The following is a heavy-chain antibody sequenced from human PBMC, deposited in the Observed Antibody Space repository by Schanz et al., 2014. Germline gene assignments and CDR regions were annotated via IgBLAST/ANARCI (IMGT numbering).Heavy chain of an antibody. Sequence: EVHLLESGGGLVEPGGSLRLSCATSGFSLDIFAVSWVRQAPGKGLEWVANIKKDGSEKYYVDSVKGRFTISRDNAKNTLYLQMNTLRAEDTAVYYCAKDISDTSGKDDYWGQGARVTVSS. V-gene: IGHV3-7*03. CDR2: IKKDGSEK. CDR1: GFSLDIFA. J-gene: IGHJ4*02. CDR3: AKDISDTSGKDDY. D-gene: IGHD3-22*01.